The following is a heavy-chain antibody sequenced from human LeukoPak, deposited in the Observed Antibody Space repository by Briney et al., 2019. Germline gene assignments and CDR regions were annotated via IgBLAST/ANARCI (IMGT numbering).Heavy chain of an antibody. V-gene: IGHV4-31*03. D-gene: IGHD2-2*01. CDR1: GGSISSGGYY. CDR2: IYYSGST. J-gene: IGHJ2*01. CDR3: VRDRGCKYQLRYWYFDL. Sequence: SQTLSLTCTVSGGSISSGGYYWSWIRQHPEKGLEWIGYIYYSGSTYYNPSLKSRVTISVDTSKKQFSLKLSSATAADTAVYYYVRDRGCKYQLRYWYFDLWGRGTLVTVSS.